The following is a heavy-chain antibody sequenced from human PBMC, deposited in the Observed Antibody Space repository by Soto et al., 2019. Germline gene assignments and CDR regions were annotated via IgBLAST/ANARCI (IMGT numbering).Heavy chain of an antibody. CDR1: GFTFSSYA. J-gene: IGHJ4*02. CDR2: ISGSAATT. CDR3: ARERSYYASSGSYSPPY. D-gene: IGHD3-22*01. V-gene: IGHV3-23*01. Sequence: EVQLLESGGGLVQPGGSLRLSCAASGFTFSSYAMNWVRQAPGKGLEWVSAISGSAATTHFADSVKGRFTISRDNSKNTLYLQMNSLRAEDTAVYYCARERSYYASSGSYSPPYWGQGTLVTVSS.